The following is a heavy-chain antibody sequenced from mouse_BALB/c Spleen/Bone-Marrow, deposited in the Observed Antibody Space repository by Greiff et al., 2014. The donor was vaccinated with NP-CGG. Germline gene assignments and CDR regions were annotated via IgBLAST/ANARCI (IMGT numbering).Heavy chain of an antibody. CDR1: GYTFTSYT. J-gene: IGHJ2*01. Sequence: HVKLEESGAELARPGASVKMSCKASGYTFTSYTMHWVKQRPGQGLEWIGYIYPGSGYNNYNQKFKDKATLTADKSSSTAYMQLSSLTSDDSAVYYCARGGNFDYWGQGTPLTVSA. CDR2: IYPGSGYN. CDR3: ARGGNFDY. D-gene: IGHD1-1*01. V-gene: IGHV1-4*01.